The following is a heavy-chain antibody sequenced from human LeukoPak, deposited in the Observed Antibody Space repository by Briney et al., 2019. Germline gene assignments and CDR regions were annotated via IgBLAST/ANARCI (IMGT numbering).Heavy chain of an antibody. V-gene: IGHV1-69*02. D-gene: IGHD2-21*01. J-gene: IGHJ4*02. CDR1: GGTFSSYT. Sequence: SVKVSCEASGGTFSSYTISWVRQAPGQGLEWMGRIIPILGIANYAQKFQGRVTITADKSTSTAYMELSSLRSEDTAVYYCAEGRGSIAVGFDYWGQGTLVTVSS. CDR3: AEGRGSIAVGFDY. CDR2: IIPILGIA.